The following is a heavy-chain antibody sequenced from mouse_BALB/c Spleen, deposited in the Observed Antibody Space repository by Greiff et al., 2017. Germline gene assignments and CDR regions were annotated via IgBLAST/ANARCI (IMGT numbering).Heavy chain of an antibody. V-gene: IGHV5-6-5*01. CDR2: ISSGGST. Sequence: EVKLVESGGGLVKPGGSLKLSCAASGFTFSSYAMSWVRQTPEKRLEWVASISSGGSTYYPDSVKGRFTISRDNARNILYLQMSSLRSEDTAMYYCARASLLRLLAMDYWGQGTSVTVSS. CDR3: ARASLLRLLAMDY. J-gene: IGHJ4*01. CDR1: GFTFSSYA. D-gene: IGHD1-2*01.